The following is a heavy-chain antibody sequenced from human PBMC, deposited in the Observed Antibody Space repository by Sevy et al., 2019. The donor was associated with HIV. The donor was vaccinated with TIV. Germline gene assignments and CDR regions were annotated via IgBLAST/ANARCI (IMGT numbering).Heavy chain of an antibody. CDR2: ISDDGSRK. D-gene: IGHD3-3*01. J-gene: IGHJ3*02. V-gene: IGHV3-30-3*01. CDR3: ARDRWRFLEWLRVAFDI. CDR1: GFSFSGYA. Sequence: GVSLRLSCTASGFSFSGYAMHWVRQAPGKGLEWVVGISDDGSRKYYVDSVKDRFTISRDNSENPRYLEMNSLRSEDTAIYYCARDRWRFLEWLRVAFDIWGQGTMVTVSS.